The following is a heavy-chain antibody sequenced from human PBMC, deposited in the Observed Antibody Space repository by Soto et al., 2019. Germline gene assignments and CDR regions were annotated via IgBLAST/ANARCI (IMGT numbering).Heavy chain of an antibody. CDR3: AREPTLYGDHRYFDL. J-gene: IGHJ2*01. CDR1: GGSISSGDYY. V-gene: IGHV4-30-4*01. D-gene: IGHD4-17*01. CDR2: IYYSGRT. Sequence: QVQLQESGPGLVKPSQTLSLTCTVSGGSISSGDYYWSWIRQPPGKGLEWIGYIYYSGRTYYNPSLKGRVTISVDTSKNQFSLKLSSVTAADTAVYYCAREPTLYGDHRYFDLWGRGTLVTVSS.